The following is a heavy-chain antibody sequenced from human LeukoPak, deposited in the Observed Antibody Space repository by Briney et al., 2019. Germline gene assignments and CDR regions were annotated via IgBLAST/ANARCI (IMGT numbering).Heavy chain of an antibody. Sequence: SETLSLTCTVSGGSISSYYWSWIRQPPGKGLEWIGYIYYSGSTNYNPSLKSRVTISVDTSKNQFSLKLSSVTAADTAVYYCARDLPSASGAGSGFDPWGQGTLVTVSS. CDR1: GGSISSYY. V-gene: IGHV4-59*01. D-gene: IGHD2-15*01. CDR2: IYYSGST. CDR3: ARDLPSASGAGSGFDP. J-gene: IGHJ5*02.